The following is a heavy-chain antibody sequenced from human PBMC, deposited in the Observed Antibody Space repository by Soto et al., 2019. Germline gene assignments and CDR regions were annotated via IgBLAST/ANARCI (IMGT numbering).Heavy chain of an antibody. CDR2: IIPIFGTA. Sequence: QVQLVQSGAEVKKPGSSVKVSCKASGGTFSSYAISWVRQAPGQGLEWMGGIIPIFGTANYAQKFQGRVTITADEXTSXAXMELSSLRSEDTAVYYCAGGNCSGGSCYRPSGAFDIWGQGTMVTVSS. CDR1: GGTFSSYA. V-gene: IGHV1-69*12. CDR3: AGGNCSGGSCYRPSGAFDI. J-gene: IGHJ3*02. D-gene: IGHD2-15*01.